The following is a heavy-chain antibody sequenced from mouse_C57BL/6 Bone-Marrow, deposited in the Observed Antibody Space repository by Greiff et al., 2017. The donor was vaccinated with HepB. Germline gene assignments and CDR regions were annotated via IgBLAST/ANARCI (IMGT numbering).Heavy chain of an antibody. Sequence: LQQSGASVKISCKASGYAFSSYWMNWVKQRPGKGLEGIGQIYPGDGDTNYNGKFKGKATLTADKSSSTAYMQLSSLTSEDSAVYFCARRTMIKAWCAYWGQGTLVTVSA. CDR1: GYAFSSYW. CDR3: ARRTMIKAWCAY. V-gene: IGHV1-80*01. CDR2: IYPGDGDT. J-gene: IGHJ3*01. D-gene: IGHD2-4*01.